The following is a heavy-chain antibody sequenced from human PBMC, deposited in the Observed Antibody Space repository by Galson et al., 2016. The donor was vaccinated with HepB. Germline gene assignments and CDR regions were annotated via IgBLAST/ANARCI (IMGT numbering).Heavy chain of an antibody. D-gene: IGHD6-19*01. CDR1: GGSISGTNW. Sequence: ETLSLTCTVSGGSISGTNWWSWVRQPPGKGLEWIGEIYHSGTTNYSPSLQSRVTISVDTSKNQFSLKPTSVTAADTAVYYCASQGSGSSNWFGPWGRGTLVTVSS. CDR2: IYHSGTT. J-gene: IGHJ5*02. V-gene: IGHV4-4*02. CDR3: ASQGSGSSNWFGP.